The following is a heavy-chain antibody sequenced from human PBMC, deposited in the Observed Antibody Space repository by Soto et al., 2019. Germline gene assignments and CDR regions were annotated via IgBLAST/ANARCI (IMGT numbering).Heavy chain of an antibody. Sequence: GGSLRLSCAASGFTFSSYAMTWVRQGPGKGLEWVSSIGTTTGDMLYADSVKGRFTISRNNSRNTLYLQMNSLRTEDTAIYYCAKRSPSGTYYFDYWGQGTLVTVSS. CDR3: AKRSPSGTYYFDY. D-gene: IGHD1-26*01. J-gene: IGHJ4*02. CDR1: GFTFSSYA. CDR2: IGTTTGDM. V-gene: IGHV3-23*01.